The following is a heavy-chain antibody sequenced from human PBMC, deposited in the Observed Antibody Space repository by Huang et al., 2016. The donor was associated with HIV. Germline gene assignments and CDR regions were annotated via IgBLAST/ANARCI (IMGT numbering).Heavy chain of an antibody. J-gene: IGHJ3*02. CDR3: ARFGSYYYGSGSYLDAFDI. V-gene: IGHV3-48*01. D-gene: IGHD3-10*01. CDR2: IRSSGGSM. CDR1: GFTFSSRT. Sequence: EVQLVESGGGLAQPGGSPRLSCAVSGFTFSSRTMNWVRQAPGKGRAWVSYIRSSGGSMFYADSVKGRFTISRDNAKNSLYLQMNSLRAEDTAVYFCARFGSYYYGSGSYLDAFDIWGQGTMVTVSS.